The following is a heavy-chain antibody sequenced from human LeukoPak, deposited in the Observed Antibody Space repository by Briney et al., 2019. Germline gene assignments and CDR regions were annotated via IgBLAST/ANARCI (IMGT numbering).Heavy chain of an antibody. V-gene: IGHV3-7*01. CDR3: ARDPGSSSFDY. CDR1: GFTFSSFW. D-gene: IGHD6-13*01. J-gene: IGHJ4*02. CDR2: IDQDGSVR. Sequence: GGSLRLSCVASGFTFSSFWMSWVRQAPGKGLEFVANIDQDGSVRNYVDSVKGRFIISRDNAKNSLYLQIDSLRPEDTAVYFCARDPGSSSFDYWGLGTPVTVSS.